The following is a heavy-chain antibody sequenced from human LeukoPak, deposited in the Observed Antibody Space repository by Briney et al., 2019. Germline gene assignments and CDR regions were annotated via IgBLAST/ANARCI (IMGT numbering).Heavy chain of an antibody. CDR3: ARGLSQWELLGPLGD. V-gene: IGHV3-30-3*01. D-gene: IGHD1-26*01. CDR2: ISYDGSSK. CDR1: GVTFSNYF. Sequence: GGSLRLSCSASGVTFSNYFMHWVRQAPGRGLEWVAVISYDGSSKYYADSVKGRVTISRDNSKNTLYLQIDSLRAEDTAVYYCARGLSQWELLGPLGDWGQGTLVTVSS. J-gene: IGHJ4*02.